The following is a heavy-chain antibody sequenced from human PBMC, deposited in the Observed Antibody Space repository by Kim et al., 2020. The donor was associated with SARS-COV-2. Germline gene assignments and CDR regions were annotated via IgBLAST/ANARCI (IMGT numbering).Heavy chain of an antibody. D-gene: IGHD1-26*01. CDR1: GGSISSGGYY. V-gene: IGHV4-31*03. CDR2: IYYSGST. Sequence: SETLSLTCTVSGGSISSGGYYWSWIRQHPGKGLEWIGYIYYSGSTYYNPSLKSRVTISVDTSKNQFSLKLSSVTAADTAVYYCARDPTEPGSGIDYWGQGTLVTVSS. J-gene: IGHJ4*02. CDR3: ARDPTEPGSGIDY.